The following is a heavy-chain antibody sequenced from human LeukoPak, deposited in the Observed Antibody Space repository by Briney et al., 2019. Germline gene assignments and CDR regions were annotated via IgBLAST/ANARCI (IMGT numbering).Heavy chain of an antibody. CDR2: ISSSGGSI. J-gene: IGHJ3*02. V-gene: IGHV3-48*03. Sequence: PGGSLRLSCAASGFTFSTYEMNWVRQAPGKRLEWVSYISSSGGSIYYADSVKGRFTISRDNAKNSLFLQMNSLRAEDTAVYYCATQGRSAMLGIWGQGTMVTVSS. CDR3: ATQGRSAMLGI. D-gene: IGHD3-3*01. CDR1: GFTFSTYE.